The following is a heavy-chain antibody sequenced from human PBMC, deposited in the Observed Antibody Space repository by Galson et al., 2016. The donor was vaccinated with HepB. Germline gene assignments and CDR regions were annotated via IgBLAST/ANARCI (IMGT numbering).Heavy chain of an antibody. V-gene: IGHV4-59*01. CDR2: IYSTTGT. Sequence: ETLSLTCTVSGDSISIYYWTWIRQPPGKGLEWIAYIYSTTGTNYSPSLKSRVTISVDTSKNQFSLKLSSVSAADTAVYYCAAFSGWYRGIEYWGQGTLVTVSS. J-gene: IGHJ4*02. CDR3: AAFSGWYRGIEY. D-gene: IGHD6-19*01. CDR1: GDSISIYY.